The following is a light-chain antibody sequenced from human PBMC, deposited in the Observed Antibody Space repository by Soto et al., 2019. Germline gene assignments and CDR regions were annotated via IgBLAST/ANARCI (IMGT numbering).Light chain of an antibody. V-gene: IGKV4-1*01. CDR2: WAS. J-gene: IGKJ2*01. CDR3: QQHYEAPFT. CDR1: QSILYSSNNKNY. Sequence: DIVMTQSPDSLAVSLGERATINCKSSQSILYSSNNKNYLAWYQQKAGQPPKLLFYWASSRQSGVPDRFSGSGSETDFTLTISCLQAGDVASYYRQQHYEAPFTFGQGTKVEIK.